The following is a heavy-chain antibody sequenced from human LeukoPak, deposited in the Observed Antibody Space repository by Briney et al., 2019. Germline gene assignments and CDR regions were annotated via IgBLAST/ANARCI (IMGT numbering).Heavy chain of an antibody. D-gene: IGHD3-10*01. CDR1: GFTFSSYS. CDR3: ALLLLWFGESGMDV. J-gene: IGHJ6*02. V-gene: IGHV3-21*04. CDR2: ISSSSRYI. Sequence: GGSLRLSCAASGFTFSSYSMNWVRQAPGKGLEWVSSISSSSRYIYYADSMKGRFTISRDNAKNTLYLQMNSLRAEDTAVYYCALLLLWFGESGMDVWGQGTTVTVSS.